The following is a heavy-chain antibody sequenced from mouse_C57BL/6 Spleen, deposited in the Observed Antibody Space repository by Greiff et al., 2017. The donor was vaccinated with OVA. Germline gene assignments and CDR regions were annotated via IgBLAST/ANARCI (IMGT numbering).Heavy chain of an antibody. Sequence: QVQLKESGAELVRPGASVKLSCKASGYTFTDYYINWVKQRPGQGLEWIARIYPGSGNTYYNEKFKGKATLTAEKSSSTAYMQLSSLTSEDSAVYFCARSLTDYGAIDYWGQGTSVTVSS. CDR1: GYTFTDYY. J-gene: IGHJ4*01. D-gene: IGHD1-2*01. CDR2: IYPGSGNT. V-gene: IGHV1-76*01. CDR3: ARSLTDYGAIDY.